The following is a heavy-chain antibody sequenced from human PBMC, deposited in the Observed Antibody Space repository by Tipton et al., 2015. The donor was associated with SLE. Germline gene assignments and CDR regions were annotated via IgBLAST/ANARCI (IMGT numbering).Heavy chain of an antibody. CDR1: GFTFRDYG. Sequence: SLRLSCAGSGFTFRDYGMHWVRQVPGKGLEWVSGISGDNYRIAYAKSVRGRFTISRDNSKNTLFLQMNSLRAEDTAVYYCARDVVGATEGLDYWGQGTLVTVSS. CDR2: ISGDNYRI. V-gene: IGHV3-9*01. J-gene: IGHJ4*02. CDR3: ARDVVGATEGLDY. D-gene: IGHD1-26*01.